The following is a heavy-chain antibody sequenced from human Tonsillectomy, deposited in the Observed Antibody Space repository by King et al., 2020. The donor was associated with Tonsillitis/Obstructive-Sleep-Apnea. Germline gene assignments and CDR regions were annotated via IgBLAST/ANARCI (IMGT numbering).Heavy chain of an antibody. J-gene: IGHJ1*01. D-gene: IGHD6-19*01. Sequence: VQLVESGGGLVQPGGSLRLSCAASGFTFNSFVMGWVRQPPGKGLEWVSGISGSDGDTYYGDSVKGRFTISRDNSKNTLYLQMKSLRAEDTAIYYCARLMGVAVSAHFHHWGQCTLATVSS. V-gene: IGHV3-23*04. CDR3: ARLMGVAVSAHFHH. CDR1: GFTFNSFV. CDR2: ISGSDGDT.